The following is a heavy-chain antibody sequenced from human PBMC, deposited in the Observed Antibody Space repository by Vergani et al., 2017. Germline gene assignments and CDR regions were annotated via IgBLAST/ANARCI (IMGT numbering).Heavy chain of an antibody. V-gene: IGHV4-61*01. CDR1: GGSVRSGYYY. Sequence: QVQLQESGPGLVKPSETLSLTCSVSGGSVRSGYYYWSWLRQPPGKRLEWIGYIYYSGSTNYNPSLKSRVTISVDTSKNQFSLKLSSVTAADTAVYSCARGYYDSRYFYMDVWGKGATVTVSS. CDR2: IYYSGST. CDR3: ARGYYDSRYFYMDV. D-gene: IGHD3-22*01. J-gene: IGHJ6*03.